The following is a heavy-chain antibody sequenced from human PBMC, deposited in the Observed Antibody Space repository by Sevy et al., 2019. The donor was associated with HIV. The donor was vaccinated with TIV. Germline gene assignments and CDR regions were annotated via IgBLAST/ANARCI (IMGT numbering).Heavy chain of an antibody. J-gene: IGHJ4*02. D-gene: IGHD6-19*01. Sequence: GGSLRLSCAASGFTFSSYSMNWVRQAPGKGLEWVSSISSSSSYIYYADSVKGRFTISRDNAKNSLYLHMNSLRAEDTAVYYCARAGVGRIAVAVPDYWGQGTLVTVSS. CDR1: GFTFSSYS. CDR2: ISSSSSYI. CDR3: ARAGVGRIAVAVPDY. V-gene: IGHV3-21*01.